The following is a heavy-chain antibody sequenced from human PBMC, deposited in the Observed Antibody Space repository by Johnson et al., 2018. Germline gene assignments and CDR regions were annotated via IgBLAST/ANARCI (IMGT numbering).Heavy chain of an antibody. CDR1: GGSISSYY. J-gene: IGHJ6*03. CDR3: ARVITGTGPHYYYYYMDV. Sequence: QVQLVESGPGLVKPSETLSLTCTVSGGSISSYYWSWIRQPPGKGLEWIGYIYYSGSTNYNPSLKSRVTIAVDTSKNQFSLKLRSVTAADTAVYYCARVITGTGPHYYYYYMDVWGKGTTVTVSS. V-gene: IGHV4-59*01. CDR2: IYYSGST. D-gene: IGHD1-7*01.